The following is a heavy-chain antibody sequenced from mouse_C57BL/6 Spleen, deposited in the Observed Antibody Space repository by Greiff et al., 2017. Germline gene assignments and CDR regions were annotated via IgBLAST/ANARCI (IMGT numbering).Heavy chain of an antibody. D-gene: IGHD5-2*01. V-gene: IGHV5-2*03. CDR1: EYEFPSHD. CDR2: INSDGGST. J-gene: IGHJ4*01. CDR3: ASGGEYGAMDY. Sequence: EVKLVESGGGLVQPGESLKLSCESNEYEFPSHDMSWVRKTPEKRLELVAAINSDGGSTYYPDTMERRVSISRDNTKKTLYLQMSSLRSEDTALYYCASGGEYGAMDYWGQGTSVTVSS.